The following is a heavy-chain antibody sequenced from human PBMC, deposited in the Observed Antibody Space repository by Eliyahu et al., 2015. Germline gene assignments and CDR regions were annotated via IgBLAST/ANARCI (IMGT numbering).Heavy chain of an antibody. Sequence: EVQLVESGGGLVQPGGSLRLSCAASGFTFSSYGMTWVRQAPGKGLEWGGHIKGDGGEKYYVDSVKGRFTISRDNAKNSVYLQMNSLRVEDTAVYYCARGGYCSGDSCYQHLDYWGQGTLVTVSS. CDR1: GFTFSSYG. CDR2: IKGDGGEK. D-gene: IGHD2-15*01. CDR3: ARGGYCSGDSCYQHLDY. V-gene: IGHV3-7*04. J-gene: IGHJ4*02.